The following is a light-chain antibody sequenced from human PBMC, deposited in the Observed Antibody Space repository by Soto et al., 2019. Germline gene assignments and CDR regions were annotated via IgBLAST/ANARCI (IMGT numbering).Light chain of an antibody. CDR2: AAS. J-gene: IGKJ4*01. V-gene: IGKV1-9*01. Sequence: IQLTHSPSSLSASVLYIVTITFRSSQGIISYLALYQQKPGKAPKLLIYAASTLQSGVPSRFSGSGSGKDFTLTINSLQPEDFATYYCKQLNRNLNFGGGTKVDIK. CDR1: QGIISY. CDR3: KQLNRNLN.